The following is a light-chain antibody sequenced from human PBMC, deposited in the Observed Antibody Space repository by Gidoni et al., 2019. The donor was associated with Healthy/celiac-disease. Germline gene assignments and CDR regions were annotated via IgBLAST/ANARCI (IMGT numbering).Light chain of an antibody. J-gene: IGKJ1*01. CDR1: QSISSW. V-gene: IGKV1-5*01. CDR3: QQYNSYSSWT. CDR2: YAS. Sequence: DIQMTQSPSTLYASVGDRVIITCRASQSISSWFAWYQQRPGKAPKLLIYYASSLESGGPSRFSGSGSGTEFTLTISSLQHDDVATYYCQQYNSYSSWTFXRXTKVEIK.